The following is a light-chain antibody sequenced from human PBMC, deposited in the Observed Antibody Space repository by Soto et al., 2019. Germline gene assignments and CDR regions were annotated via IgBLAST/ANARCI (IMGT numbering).Light chain of an antibody. J-gene: IGLJ1*01. CDR3: SSYAGSNNYV. Sequence: QSVLTQPPSASGSPGQSVTISCTGTSSDVGGYNYASWYQQHPGKAPQLMIYEVSKRPSGVPDRFSGFKSGNTASLTVSGLQAEDEADYYCSSYAGSNNYVFGTGTKVTVL. CDR1: SSDVGGYNY. CDR2: EVS. V-gene: IGLV2-8*01.